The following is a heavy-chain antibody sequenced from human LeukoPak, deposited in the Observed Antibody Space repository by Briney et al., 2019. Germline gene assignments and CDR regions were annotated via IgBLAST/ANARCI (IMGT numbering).Heavy chain of an antibody. CDR3: ATTVRRAVQGYFDY. D-gene: IGHD4-11*01. CDR2: IKQDGSEE. J-gene: IGHJ4*02. V-gene: IGHV3-7*01. Sequence: GGSLRLSCATSGFTFSRYSMSWVRQIPGKGLEWVASIKQDGSEEKFADSVKGRFTIYRDNAKNSVDLQLNSLGAEDTAVYFCATTVRRAVQGYFDYWGQGTLVTVSS. CDR1: GFTFSRYS.